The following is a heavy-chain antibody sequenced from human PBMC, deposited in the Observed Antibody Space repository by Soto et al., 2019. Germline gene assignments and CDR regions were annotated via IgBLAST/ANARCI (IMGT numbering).Heavy chain of an antibody. Sequence: QVQLVQSGAEVKKPGASVKVSCKASGYTFTSYDIIWVRRATGQGLEWMGCMNPNSGSTDFAQKFQGRVTMTRNTSISTAYMELSSLRSEDTAVYFCARGRVPGVRDFDPWGQGTLVTVSS. V-gene: IGHV1-8*01. CDR2: MNPNSGST. J-gene: IGHJ5*02. D-gene: IGHD2-21*01. CDR1: GYTFTSYD. CDR3: ARGRVPGVRDFDP.